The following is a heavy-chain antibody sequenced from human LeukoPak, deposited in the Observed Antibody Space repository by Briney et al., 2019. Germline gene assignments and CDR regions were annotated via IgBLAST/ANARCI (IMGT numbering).Heavy chain of an antibody. CDR3: AKMRGITGALDY. V-gene: IGHV3-23*01. D-gene: IGHD1-20*01. J-gene: IGHJ4*02. Sequence: GGSLRLSCAASGFTFSSYWMSWVRQAPGKGLEWVSAISGSGGSTYYADSVKGRFTISRDNSKNTLYLQMNSLRAEDTAVYYCAKMRGITGALDYWGQGTLVTVSS. CDR1: GFTFSSYW. CDR2: ISGSGGST.